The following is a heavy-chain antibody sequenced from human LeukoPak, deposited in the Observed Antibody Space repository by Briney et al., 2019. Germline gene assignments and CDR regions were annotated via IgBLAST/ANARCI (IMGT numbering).Heavy chain of an antibody. V-gene: IGHV3-48*04. CDR2: ISSSGSTI. D-gene: IGHD2-2*01. Sequence: PGGSLRLSCAAPGFTFSSYSMNWVRQAPGKGLERVSYISSSGSTIYYADSVKGRFTISRDNAKNSLYLQMNSLRAEDTAVYYCARAAVVPAAHGGNWFDPWGQGTLVTVSS. CDR3: ARAAVVPAAHGGNWFDP. CDR1: GFTFSSYS. J-gene: IGHJ5*02.